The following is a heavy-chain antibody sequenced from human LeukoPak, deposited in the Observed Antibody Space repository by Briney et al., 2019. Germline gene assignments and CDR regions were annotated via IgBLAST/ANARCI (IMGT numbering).Heavy chain of an antibody. J-gene: IGHJ5*02. V-gene: IGHV3-23*01. CDR3: AKLPRYVFVDCWFDP. CDR1: GFTFSSYA. CDR2: ISGSVGST. D-gene: IGHD2-21*01. Sequence: GGSLRLSCAASGFTFSSYAMSWVRQAPGQGVAWVSCISGSVGSTYYADSVKGRFTISRDNSKNTLYLQMNSLRAEDTAVYYCAKLPRYVFVDCWFDPWGQGTLVSVSS.